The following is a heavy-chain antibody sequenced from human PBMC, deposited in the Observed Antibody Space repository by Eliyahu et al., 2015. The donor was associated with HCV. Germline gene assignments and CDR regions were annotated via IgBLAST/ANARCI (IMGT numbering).Heavy chain of an antibody. CDR3: ARLGSYGGYVFFDY. V-gene: IGHV5-10-1*01. Sequence: EVQPVQSGAEXKKPGESLRXSXKGSGYSFTSYWIXWVRQMPGKGLEWMGRIGPSDSYTNYSPSFQGHVTISADXSISTAYLQWSSLKASDTAMYYCARLGSYGGYVFFDYWGQGTLVTVSS. CDR2: IGPSDSYT. J-gene: IGHJ4*02. D-gene: IGHD5-12*01. CDR1: GYSFTSYW.